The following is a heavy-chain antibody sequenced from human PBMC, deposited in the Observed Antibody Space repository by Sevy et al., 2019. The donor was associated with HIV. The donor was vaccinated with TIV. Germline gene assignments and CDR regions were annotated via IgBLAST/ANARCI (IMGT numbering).Heavy chain of an antibody. CDR3: AKDPWTTVTTYYFDY. D-gene: IGHD4-17*01. CDR2: ISGSGGST. Sequence: GGSLRLSCAASGFTFSSYAMSWVRQAPGKGLEWVSAISGSGGSTYYADSVKGRFTISRDNSKDTLYLQMNSLRAEDTAVYYCAKDPWTTVTTYYFDYWGQGTLVTVSS. J-gene: IGHJ4*02. CDR1: GFTFSSYA. V-gene: IGHV3-23*01.